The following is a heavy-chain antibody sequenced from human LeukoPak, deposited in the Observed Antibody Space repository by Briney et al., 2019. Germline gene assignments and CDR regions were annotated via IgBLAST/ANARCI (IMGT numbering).Heavy chain of an antibody. D-gene: IGHD2-15*01. CDR2: INPNSGGT. J-gene: IGHJ6*03. CDR3: ARDLAMVVDYYYYYYMDV. V-gene: IGHV1-2*06. CDR1: GYTFTGYY. Sequence: GASVKVSCKASGYTFTGYYMHWVRQAPGQGLEWMGRINPNSGGTNYAQKFQGRVTMTRDTSISTAYMELSRLRSDDTAVYYCARDLAMVVDYYYYYYMDVWGKGTTVTVSS.